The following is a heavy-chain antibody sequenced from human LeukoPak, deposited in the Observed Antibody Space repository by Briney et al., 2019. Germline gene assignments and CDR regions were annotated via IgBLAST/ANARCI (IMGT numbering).Heavy chain of an antibody. CDR3: ASRIADYGSGSSYGY. V-gene: IGHV1-69*05. Sequence: SVKVSCKASGGTFRSHALNWVRQAPGQGLEWMGGLIPTSGTPNYAQKFQGRVAITTDDSTSTAYMELNSLTSEDTAVYYCASRIADYGSGSSYGYWGQGTLVTVSS. J-gene: IGHJ4*02. CDR1: GGTFRSHA. D-gene: IGHD3-10*01. CDR2: LIPTSGTP.